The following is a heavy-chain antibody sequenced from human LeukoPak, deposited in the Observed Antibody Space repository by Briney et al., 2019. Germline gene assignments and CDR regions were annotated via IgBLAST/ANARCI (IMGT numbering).Heavy chain of an antibody. CDR2: IKEDGSEK. D-gene: IGHD6-13*01. Sequence: GGSLRLSCATSGITFSNYWMSWVRQAPGKGLEWVANIKEDGSEKNYVDSVKGRFTVSRDNAKNSLYLQMNSLRGDDAAIYYCARDWGAAGLWDYWGQGTLVTVSS. CDR3: ARDWGAAGLWDY. CDR1: GITFSNYW. V-gene: IGHV3-7*05. J-gene: IGHJ4*02.